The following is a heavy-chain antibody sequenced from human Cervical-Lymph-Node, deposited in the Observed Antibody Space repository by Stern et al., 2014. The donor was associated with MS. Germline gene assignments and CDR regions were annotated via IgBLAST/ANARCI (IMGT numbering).Heavy chain of an antibody. V-gene: IGHV1-46*01. CDR1: GYTFSSHY. Sequence: VQLVESGAEVKKPGAPVKVSCKASGYTFSSHYMHWVRQAPGQGIEWMGIINPSGGSTSYAQKFQGRVTMTRDTSTSTVYMELSSLRSEDTAVYYCARGANWFDPWGQGTLVTVSS. CDR2: INPSGGST. CDR3: ARGANWFDP. J-gene: IGHJ5*02.